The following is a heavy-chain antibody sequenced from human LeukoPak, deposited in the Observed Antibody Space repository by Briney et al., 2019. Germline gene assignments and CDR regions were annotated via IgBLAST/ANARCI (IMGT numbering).Heavy chain of an antibody. Sequence: SVKVSCKASGGTFSSYAISWVRQAPGQGLEWMGGIIPIFGTANYAQKFQGRVTITADKSTSTAYMELSSLRSEDTAVYYCAGFMVRGVTDNPDYYYYMDVWGKGTTVTVSS. CDR3: AGFMVRGVTDNPDYYYYMDV. D-gene: IGHD3-10*01. V-gene: IGHV1-69*06. CDR2: IIPIFGTA. CDR1: GGTFSSYA. J-gene: IGHJ6*03.